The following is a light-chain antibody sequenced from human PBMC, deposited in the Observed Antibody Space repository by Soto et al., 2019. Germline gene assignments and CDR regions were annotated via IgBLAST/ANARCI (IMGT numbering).Light chain of an antibody. CDR1: SSDVGGYNY. Sequence: QSVLTQPRSVSGSPGQSVTISCTGTSSDVGGYNYVSWYQQFPGRAPKLMIYDVNKRPPGVPDRFSGSKSGNTASLTISGLQAEDEADYYCCSYAGSYTVVFGGGTKLTVL. CDR2: DVN. CDR3: CSYAGSYTVV. V-gene: IGLV2-11*01. J-gene: IGLJ3*02.